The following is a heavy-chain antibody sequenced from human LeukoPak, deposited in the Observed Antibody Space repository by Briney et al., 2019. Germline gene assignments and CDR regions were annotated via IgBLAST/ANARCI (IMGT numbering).Heavy chain of an antibody. Sequence: GGSLRLSCAASGFTFSSYGMHWVRQAPGKGLEWVAVISYDGSNKYYADSVEGRFTISRDNSKNTLYLQMNSLRAEDTAVYYCARDTGSSDIWGQGTMVTVSS. CDR2: ISYDGSNK. CDR3: ARDTGSSDI. J-gene: IGHJ3*02. V-gene: IGHV3-30*03. CDR1: GFTFSSYG.